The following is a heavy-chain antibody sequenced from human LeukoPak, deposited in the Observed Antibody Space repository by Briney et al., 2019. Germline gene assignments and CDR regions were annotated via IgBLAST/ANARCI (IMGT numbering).Heavy chain of an antibody. CDR3: ARLSRTGDAFDI. D-gene: IGHD3/OR15-3a*01. Sequence: PSQTLSLTCTVSGGSISSGDYYWSWIRQPPGKGLEWIGYIYYSGSTYYNPSLKSRVTISVDTSKNQFSLKLSSVTAADTAVYYCARLSRTGDAFDIWGQGTMVTVSS. CDR1: GGSISSGDYY. V-gene: IGHV4-30-4*08. J-gene: IGHJ3*02. CDR2: IYYSGST.